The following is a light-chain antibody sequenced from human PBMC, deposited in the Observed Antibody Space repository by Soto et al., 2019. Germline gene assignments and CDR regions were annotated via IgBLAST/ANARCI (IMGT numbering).Light chain of an antibody. V-gene: IGKV3-11*01. J-gene: IGKJ2*01. CDR3: QQRSNWPPYT. CDR2: DAS. CDR1: QSVSSY. Sequence: DIVLTQSPATLSLSPGERATLSCRASQSVSSYLAWYQQKPGQAPRLLIYDASNRATGIPARFSGSGSGTDFSPTISSIEPADFAVYYCQQRSNWPPYTFGQGTKLEIK.